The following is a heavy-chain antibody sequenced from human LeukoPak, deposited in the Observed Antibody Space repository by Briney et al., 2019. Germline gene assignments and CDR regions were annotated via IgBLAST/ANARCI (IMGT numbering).Heavy chain of an antibody. CDR1: GFTFSSYA. J-gene: IGHJ4*02. Sequence: GGSLRLSCAASGFTFSSYAMSWVRQAPGKGLEWVSAISGSGGSTYYADSVKGRFTISRDNSKNTLYLQMNSLRAEDTAVYYCAKSRSSGSYYDPFDYWGQGTLVTVSS. CDR3: AKSRSSGSYYDPFDY. CDR2: ISGSGGST. V-gene: IGHV3-23*01. D-gene: IGHD1-26*01.